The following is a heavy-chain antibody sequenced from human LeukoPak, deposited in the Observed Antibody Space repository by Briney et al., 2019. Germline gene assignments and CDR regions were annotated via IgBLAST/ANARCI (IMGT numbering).Heavy chain of an antibody. V-gene: IGHV4-30-2*01. CDR1: GGSISSGGYS. J-gene: IGHJ4*02. D-gene: IGHD4-17*01. CDR3: ARVLYGDYGYCFDY. CDR2: IYHSGST. Sequence: SQTLSLTCAVAGGSISSGGYSWSWIRQPPGKGLEWIGHIYHSGSTYYNPSLKSRVTISVDKSKNQFSMKLSSVTAADTALYYCARVLYGDYGYCFDYWGQGTLVTVSS.